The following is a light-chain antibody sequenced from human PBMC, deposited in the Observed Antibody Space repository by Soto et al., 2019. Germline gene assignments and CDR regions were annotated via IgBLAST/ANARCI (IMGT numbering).Light chain of an antibody. Sequence: QSVLTQPPSASGTPGQRVTISCSGSSSNIGSNYVYWYQQLPGTAPKLLIYRNNQRPSGVPDRFSGSKSGTSASLAISGLRSEDEADYYCAAGDDSLSVYVFGPGNKVTVL. J-gene: IGLJ1*01. CDR1: SSNIGSNY. CDR3: AAGDDSLSVYV. CDR2: RNN. V-gene: IGLV1-47*01.